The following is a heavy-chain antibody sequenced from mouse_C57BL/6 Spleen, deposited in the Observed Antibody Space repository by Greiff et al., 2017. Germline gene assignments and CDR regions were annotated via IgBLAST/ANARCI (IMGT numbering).Heavy chain of an antibody. CDR3: ARYNYGISYRYFDV. D-gene: IGHD1-1*01. J-gene: IGHJ1*03. V-gene: IGHV1-64*01. Sequence: QVQLQQPGAELVKPGASVKLSCKASGYTFTSYWMHWVKQRPGQGLEWIGMIHPNSGSTNYNEKFKSKATLTVDKSSSTAYMQLSSLTSEDSAVYYCARYNYGISYRYFDVWGTGTPVTVSS. CDR2: IHPNSGST. CDR1: GYTFTSYW.